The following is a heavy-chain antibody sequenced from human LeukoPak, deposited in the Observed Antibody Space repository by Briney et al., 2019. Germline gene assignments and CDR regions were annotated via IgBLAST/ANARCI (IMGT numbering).Heavy chain of an antibody. J-gene: IGHJ4*02. V-gene: IGHV3-23*01. Sequence: GGSLRLSRAASRLTFSSYAMSGVRPAPGKGLEWVSGFSGGDGSTSYADSVKGRFTISRDNSKNTLYLQMNSLRAEDTAVYYCAKGKVVPATIYDYWGQGTLVTVSS. CDR3: AKGKVVPATIYDY. CDR1: RLTFSSYA. D-gene: IGHD2-2*02. CDR2: FSGGDGST.